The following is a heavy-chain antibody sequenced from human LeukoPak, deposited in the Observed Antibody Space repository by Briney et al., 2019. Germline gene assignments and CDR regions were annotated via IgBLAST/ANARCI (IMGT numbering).Heavy chain of an antibody. D-gene: IGHD6-13*01. CDR3: ARPGTSWYTTYYFDS. CDR2: ISPYNGNT. CDR1: GYSFTNYV. V-gene: IGHV1-18*01. J-gene: IGHJ4*02. Sequence: ASVKVSCKASGYSFTNYVINWVRQVPGQGLEWIGWISPYNGNTDYAQKLQGRVTLTTDTSTSTAYMELRSLRSDDTAVYYCARPGTSWYTTYYFDSWGQRTLVTVSS.